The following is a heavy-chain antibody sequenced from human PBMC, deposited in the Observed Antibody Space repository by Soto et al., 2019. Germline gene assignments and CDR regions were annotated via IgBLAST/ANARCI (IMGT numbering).Heavy chain of an antibody. CDR3: ARDQYNWNDKPYNWFDP. CDR2: ISAYNGNT. J-gene: IGHJ5*02. V-gene: IGHV1-18*01. D-gene: IGHD1-1*01. CDR1: GYTFTSYG. Sequence: ASVKVSCKASGYTFTSYGISWVRQAPGQGLEWMGWISAYNGNTNYAQKLQGRVTMTTDTSTSTAYMELRSLRSDDTAVYYCARDQYNWNDKPYNWFDPWGQGTLVTVSS.